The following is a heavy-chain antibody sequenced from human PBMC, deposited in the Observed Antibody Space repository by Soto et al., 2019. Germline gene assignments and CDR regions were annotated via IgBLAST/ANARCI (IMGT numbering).Heavy chain of an antibody. CDR1: GFTFSSYS. CDR2: ISSSSSYI. V-gene: IGHV3-21*01. J-gene: IGHJ5*02. Sequence: GGSLRLSCAASGFTFSSYSMNWVRQAPGKGLEWVSSISSSSSYIYYADSVKGRFTISRDNAKNSLYLQMNSLRAEDTAVYYCARESSGGGANWFDPWGQGTLVTVSS. CDR3: ARESSGGGANWFDP. D-gene: IGHD2-15*01.